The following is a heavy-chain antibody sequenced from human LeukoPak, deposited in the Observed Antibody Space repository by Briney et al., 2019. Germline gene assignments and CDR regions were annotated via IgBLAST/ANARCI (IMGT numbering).Heavy chain of an antibody. Sequence: SETLSLTCTVSGGSNSSGGYYWSWIRQHPGKGLEWIGYIYYSGSTYYNPSLKSRVTISVDTFKNQFSLKLSSVTAADTAVYYCARVREQQLAFDYWGQGTLVTVSS. D-gene: IGHD6-13*01. V-gene: IGHV4-31*03. CDR2: IYYSGST. CDR1: GGSNSSGGYY. CDR3: ARVREQQLAFDY. J-gene: IGHJ4*02.